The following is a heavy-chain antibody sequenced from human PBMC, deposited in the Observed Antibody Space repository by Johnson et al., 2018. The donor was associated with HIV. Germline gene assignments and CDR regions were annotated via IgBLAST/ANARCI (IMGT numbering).Heavy chain of an antibody. V-gene: IGHV3-30*14. CDR2: ISYDGSNK. Sequence: QMLLVESGGGLIQPGGSLRLSCAASGFTVSSNYMSWVRQAPGKGLEWVAVISYDGSNKYYADSVKGRFTISRDNSKNTLYLQMNSLRAGDTAVYYCARVSGLTFGAFDIWGQGTMVIVSS. J-gene: IGHJ3*02. CDR1: GFTVSSNY. CDR3: ARVSGLTFGAFDI. D-gene: IGHD3-22*01.